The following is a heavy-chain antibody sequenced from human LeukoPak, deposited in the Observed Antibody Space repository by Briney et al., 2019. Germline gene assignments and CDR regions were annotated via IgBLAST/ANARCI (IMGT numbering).Heavy chain of an antibody. J-gene: IGHJ4*02. V-gene: IGHV1-69*05. CDR3: ARAGDHYYFDY. Sequence: ESSVKVSCKASGGTFSSYAISWVRQAPGQGLEWMGRIIPIFGTANYAQKFQGRVTITTDESTSTAYMELSSLRSEDTAVYYRARAGDHYYFDYWGQGTLVTVSS. CDR1: GGTFSSYA. D-gene: IGHD4-17*01. CDR2: IIPIFGTA.